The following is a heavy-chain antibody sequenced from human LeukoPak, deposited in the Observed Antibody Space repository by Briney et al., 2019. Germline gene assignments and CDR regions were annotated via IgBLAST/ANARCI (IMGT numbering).Heavy chain of an antibody. V-gene: IGHV3-66*02. D-gene: IGHD3-22*01. Sequence: GGSLRLSCAASGFTVSSNYMSWVRQAPGKGLEWVSVIYSGGSTHYAHSVKGRFTISRDNSKNTLYLQMNSLRAEDTAVYYCARAGYDSSGYYHDYWGQGTLVTVSS. CDR3: ARAGYDSSGYYHDY. CDR2: IYSGGST. J-gene: IGHJ4*02. CDR1: GFTVSSNY.